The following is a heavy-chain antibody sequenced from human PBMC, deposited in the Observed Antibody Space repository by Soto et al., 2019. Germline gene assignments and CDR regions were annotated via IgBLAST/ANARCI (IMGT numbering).Heavy chain of an antibody. D-gene: IGHD5-18*01. V-gene: IGHV3-30*18. Sequence: GGSLRLSCAASGFTFSNAWMNWVRQAPGKGLEWVAVISYDGSNKYYADSVKGRFTISRDNSKNTLYLQMNSLRAEDTAVYYCAKDGMDTAMVTPDTSYYYYMDVWGKGTTVTVSS. CDR2: ISYDGSNK. CDR1: GFTFSNAW. J-gene: IGHJ6*03. CDR3: AKDGMDTAMVTPDTSYYYYMDV.